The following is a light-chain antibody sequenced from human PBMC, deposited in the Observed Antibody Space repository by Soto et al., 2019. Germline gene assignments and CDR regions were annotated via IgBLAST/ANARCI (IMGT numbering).Light chain of an antibody. CDR2: PNN. CDR3: AAWDDSLNGVV. J-gene: IGLJ2*01. CDR1: SSNIGSNT. Sequence: QSVLTQPPSASGTPGQRVTISCSGSSSNIGSNTVNWYQLLPGTAPKLLIYPNNDWPSGVPDRFSGSKSGTSASLAISGLQSEDEADYYCAAWDDSLNGVVFGGGTKLTVL. V-gene: IGLV1-44*01.